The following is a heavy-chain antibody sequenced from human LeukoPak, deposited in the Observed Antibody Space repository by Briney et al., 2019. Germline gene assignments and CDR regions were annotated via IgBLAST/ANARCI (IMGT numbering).Heavy chain of an antibody. Sequence: PSETLSLTCAVYGGSFSGYYWRWIRQPPGKGLEGIGEINHSGSTNYNPSLKSRVTISVDTSKNQFSLTLSSVTAADTAVYYCARAGVYCSGGSCYYPPYYYYYMDVWGKGTTVTVSS. CDR2: INHSGST. D-gene: IGHD2-15*01. V-gene: IGHV4-34*01. J-gene: IGHJ6*03. CDR3: ARAGVYCSGGSCYYPPYYYYYMDV. CDR1: GGSFSGYY.